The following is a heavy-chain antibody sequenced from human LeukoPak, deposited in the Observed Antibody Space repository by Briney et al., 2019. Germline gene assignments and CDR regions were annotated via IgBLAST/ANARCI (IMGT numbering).Heavy chain of an antibody. Sequence: PSETLSLTCAASGGSFSGYYWSWIRQPPGKGLEWIGEINHSGSTNYNPSLKSRVTISVDTSKNQFSLKLSSVTAADTAVYYCARALNVPGYSSSWYSYYYYMDVWGKGTTVTVSS. V-gene: IGHV4-34*01. J-gene: IGHJ6*03. CDR3: ARALNVPGYSSSWYSYYYYMDV. CDR1: GGSFSGYY. D-gene: IGHD6-13*01. CDR2: INHSGST.